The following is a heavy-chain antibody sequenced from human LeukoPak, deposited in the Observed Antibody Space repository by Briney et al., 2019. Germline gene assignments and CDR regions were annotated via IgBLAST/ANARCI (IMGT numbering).Heavy chain of an antibody. D-gene: IGHD3-10*01. V-gene: IGHV3-15*01. CDR2: IKSKTDGGTA. CDR3: TTDYRLTEMVRAGY. CDR1: GFTFSNAW. Sequence: GGSLRLSCAASGFTFSNAWMSWVRQAPGKGLEWVGRIKSKTDGGTADYAAPVKGRFTISRDDSKNTLYLQMNSLKTEDTAVYYCTTDYRLTEMVRAGYWGQGTLVTVSS. J-gene: IGHJ4*02.